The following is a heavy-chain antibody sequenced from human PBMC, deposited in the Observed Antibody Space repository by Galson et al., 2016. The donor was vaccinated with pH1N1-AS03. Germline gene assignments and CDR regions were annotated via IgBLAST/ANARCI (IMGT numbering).Heavy chain of an antibody. CDR3: ARDLRSAFGNHFVAGVQLCRS. J-gene: IGHJ5*02. D-gene: IGHD1-14*01. CDR1: GYSFTTFG. V-gene: IGHV1-18*01. Sequence: SVKVSCKASGYSFTTFGINWVRQAPGQGLEWLGWISAYSGNTDYAQSLQGRVSMTTDPSTSTAYMELKSLTSDDTAIYYCARDLRSAFGNHFVAGVQLCRSWGQGTLVTVSS. CDR2: ISAYSGNT.